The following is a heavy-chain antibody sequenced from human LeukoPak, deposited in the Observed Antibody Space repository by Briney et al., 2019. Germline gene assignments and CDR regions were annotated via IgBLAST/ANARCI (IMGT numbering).Heavy chain of an antibody. CDR2: IYTCGSA. J-gene: IGHJ4*02. D-gene: IGHD5-24*01. V-gene: IGHV4-4*07. CDR3: AREIGRDGYNRSFDY. Sequence: PSETLSLTCTVSGGSIISYYWSWIRQPAGKGLEWIGRIYTCGSANYSPSLKGRVTMSVDASKNQFSLNLSSVTAADTAVYYCAREIGRDGYNRSFDYWGQGTLVTVSS. CDR1: GGSIISYY.